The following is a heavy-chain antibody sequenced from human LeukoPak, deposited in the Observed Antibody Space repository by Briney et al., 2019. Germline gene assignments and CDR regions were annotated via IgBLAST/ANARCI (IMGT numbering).Heavy chain of an antibody. V-gene: IGHV3-23*01. Sequence: GGSLRPSCAASGFTFSSYGISWVRQAPGKGLGCVSSISGSGGSTNHADSVKGRFTISRDNSKNTLYLQMNSLRAEDTAVYYCAKVWTAYSDDYFDYWGQGTLVTVSS. CDR2: ISGSGGST. CDR3: AKVWTAYSDDYFDY. D-gene: IGHD3/OR15-3a*01. J-gene: IGHJ4*02. CDR1: GFTFSSYG.